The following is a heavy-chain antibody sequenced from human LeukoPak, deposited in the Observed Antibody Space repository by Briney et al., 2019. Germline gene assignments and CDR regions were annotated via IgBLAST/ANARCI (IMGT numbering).Heavy chain of an antibody. CDR3: ARDVGYCGGDCYSSAHYYYYYMDV. V-gene: IGHV3-21*01. Sequence: GGSLRLSCAASGFTFSSYSMNWVRQAPGKGLEWVSSISSSSSYIYYADSVKGRFTISRDNAKNSLYLQMNSLRAEDTAVYYCARDVGYCGGDCYSSAHYYYYYMDVWGKGTTVTISS. D-gene: IGHD2-21*02. CDR1: GFTFSSYS. CDR2: ISSSSSYI. J-gene: IGHJ6*03.